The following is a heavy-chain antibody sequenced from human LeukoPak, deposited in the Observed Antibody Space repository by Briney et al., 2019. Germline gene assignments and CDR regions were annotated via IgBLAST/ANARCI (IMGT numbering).Heavy chain of an antibody. V-gene: IGHV3-7*01. D-gene: IGHD5-18*01. CDR1: GFSSRAYW. CDR3: ARDRQVDTAMATDAIDI. J-gene: IGHJ3*02. CDR2: IKQDGSEK. Sequence: GGSLRLSCAASGFSSRAYWMSWVRQAPGKGLEWVANIKQDGSEKYYVDSVKGRFTISRDNAKNSLYLQMSSLRAEDTAVYYCARDRQVDTAMATDAIDIWGQGTMVTVSS.